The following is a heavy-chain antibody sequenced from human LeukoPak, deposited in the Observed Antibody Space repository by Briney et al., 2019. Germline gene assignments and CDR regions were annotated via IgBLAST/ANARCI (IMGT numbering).Heavy chain of an antibody. D-gene: IGHD3-22*01. J-gene: IGHJ3*02. V-gene: IGHV1-46*01. CDR1: GYTFTSYY. Sequence: GASVKVPCKASGYTFTSYYMHWVRQAPGQGLEWVGTINPSGGSTRYAQKFQGGVTMTRDTSTSTVYMELSSLRSEDTAVYYCAQVPYHYDSSGYPYVFDIWGQGTVVTVSS. CDR2: INPSGGST. CDR3: AQVPYHYDSSGYPYVFDI.